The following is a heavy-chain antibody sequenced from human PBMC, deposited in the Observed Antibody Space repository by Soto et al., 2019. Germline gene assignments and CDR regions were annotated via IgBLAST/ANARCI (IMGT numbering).Heavy chain of an antibody. J-gene: IGHJ4*02. Sequence: GGSLRLSCAASGFTFSSYGMHWVRQAPGKGLEWVAVIWYDGSNKYYADSVKGRFTISRDNSKNTLYLQMNSLRAEDTAVYYCARDLSGDYLFDYWGQGTLVTVSS. CDR1: GFTFSSYG. D-gene: IGHD4-17*01. CDR3: ARDLSGDYLFDY. V-gene: IGHV3-33*01. CDR2: IWYDGSNK.